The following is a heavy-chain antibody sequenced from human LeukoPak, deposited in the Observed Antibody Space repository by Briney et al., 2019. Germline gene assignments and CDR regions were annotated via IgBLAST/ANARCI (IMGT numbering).Heavy chain of an antibody. CDR1: GGPISPYY. Sequence: SETLSLTCTVSGGPISPYYWSWLRQPPGKGLEWIGYIYYTGSTYYNPSLKSRVTISVDTSKNQFSLNLSSVTAADTAVYYCARAYYYGSGTFDIWGQGTMVTVSS. D-gene: IGHD3-10*01. V-gene: IGHV4-59*01. J-gene: IGHJ3*02. CDR2: IYYTGST. CDR3: ARAYYYGSGTFDI.